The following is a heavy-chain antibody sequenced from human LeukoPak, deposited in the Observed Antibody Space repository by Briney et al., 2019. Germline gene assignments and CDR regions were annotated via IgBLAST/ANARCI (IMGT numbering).Heavy chain of an antibody. Sequence: GGSLRLSCAASGFTFSSDAMSWVRQAPGEGLEWVSAISGIGGSTYYADSGKGRLTISKDNYKNTMYLQMNSLRAEDTAVYYCAKHDLDYGDYDADYWGQGTLVTVSS. V-gene: IGHV3-23*01. J-gene: IGHJ4*02. CDR2: ISGIGGST. CDR3: AKHDLDYGDYDADY. D-gene: IGHD4-17*01. CDR1: GFTFSSDA.